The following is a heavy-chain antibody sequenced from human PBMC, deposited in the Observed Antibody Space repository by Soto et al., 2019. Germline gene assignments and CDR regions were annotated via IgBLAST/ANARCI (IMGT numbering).Heavy chain of an antibody. Sequence: QVQLVQSGAEVKKPGSSVKVSCKASGGTFSSYAISWVRQAPGQGLEWMGGIIPIFGTANYAQKFQGRVTITADKSTSTDYMELSRLRSEDTAVYYCARDKSGSYYPPLWYFDLWGRGTLVTVSS. CDR3: ARDKSGSYYPPLWYFDL. J-gene: IGHJ2*01. CDR2: IIPIFGTA. D-gene: IGHD1-26*01. V-gene: IGHV1-69*06. CDR1: GGTFSSYA.